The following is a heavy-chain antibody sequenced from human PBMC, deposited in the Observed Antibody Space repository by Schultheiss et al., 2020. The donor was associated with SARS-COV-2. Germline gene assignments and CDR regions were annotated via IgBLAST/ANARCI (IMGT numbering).Heavy chain of an antibody. D-gene: IGHD6-13*01. CDR1: GGSISSYY. J-gene: IGHJ4*02. CDR2: IYYSGNT. V-gene: IGHV4-59*01. Sequence: GSLSLTCTVSGGSISSYYWSWIRQPPGKGLEWIGYIYYSGNTYFNPSLKSRVSISVDTSKNQVSLKVRSVTAADTAVYYCARGYGSSWYGFDYWGQGTLVTVSS. CDR3: ARGYGSSWYGFDY.